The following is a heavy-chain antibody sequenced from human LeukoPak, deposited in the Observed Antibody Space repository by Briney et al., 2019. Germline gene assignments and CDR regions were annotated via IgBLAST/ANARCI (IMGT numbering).Heavy chain of an antibody. Sequence: ASVKVSCKASGYIFTSYNMYWVRQAPGQGLEWMGIINSSGGSTNYAQKFQGRVTMTTDTSTTTAYMELRGLRSDDTAVYYCARDKDHGFDIWGQGTVVTVS. J-gene: IGHJ3*02. CDR1: GYIFTSYN. V-gene: IGHV1-46*01. CDR2: INSSGGST. CDR3: ARDKDHGFDI.